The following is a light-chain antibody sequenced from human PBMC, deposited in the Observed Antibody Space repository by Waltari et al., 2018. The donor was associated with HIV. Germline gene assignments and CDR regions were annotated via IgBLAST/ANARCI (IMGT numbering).Light chain of an antibody. V-gene: IGLV2-14*03. CDR1: SSDLGGYNY. CDR2: DVS. CDR3: SSYTSSSTLEV. Sequence: QSALTQPASVSGSPGQSITISCTGTSSDLGGYNYVSRYQQHPGKAPKLMIYDVSNRPSGVSNRFSGSKSGNTASLTISGLQAEDEADYYCSSYTSSSTLEVFGGGTKLTVL. J-gene: IGLJ3*02.